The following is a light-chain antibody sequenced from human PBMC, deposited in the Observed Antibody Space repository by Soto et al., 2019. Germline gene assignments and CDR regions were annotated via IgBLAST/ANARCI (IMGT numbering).Light chain of an antibody. V-gene: IGLV2-8*01. J-gene: IGLJ1*01. CDR1: SSDIGGYNY. CDR2: EVS. Sequence: QSVLTQPPSASGSPGQSVTISCTGTSSDIGGYNYVSWYQQHPGKAPKLLIYEVSNRPSGVPDRFSGSKSGNTASLTVSGLQTEDEADYYCSSYAGNNKRYVFGTGTKVTV. CDR3: SSYAGNNKRYV.